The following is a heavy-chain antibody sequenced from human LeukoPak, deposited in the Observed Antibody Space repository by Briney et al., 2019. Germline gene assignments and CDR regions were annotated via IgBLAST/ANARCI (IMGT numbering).Heavy chain of an antibody. CDR1: GFTFSSYS. D-gene: IGHD3-3*01. V-gene: IGHV3-21*01. CDR2: MSSGSRYI. J-gene: IGHJ4*02. CDR3: ARDWATGASRLFVVQ. Sequence: GGSLRLSCVASGFTFSSYSMTCVRQPHGRGLEWISSMSSGSRYIYYADSVRGRFTISRDNAKNSLSLLMNSLRAEDTAVYYCARDWATGASRLFVVQWGQGTLVTVSS.